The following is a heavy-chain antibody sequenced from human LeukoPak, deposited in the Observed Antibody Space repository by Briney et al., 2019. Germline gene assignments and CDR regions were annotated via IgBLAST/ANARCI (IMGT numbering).Heavy chain of an antibody. D-gene: IGHD5-12*01. J-gene: IGHJ4*02. V-gene: IGHV3-9*01. Sequence: AGRSLRLSCAASGFIFDDYAMHWVRQGPGEGLEWVSGISWNSGTITYADSVKGRFTISRDNAKNSLYLQMNTLRVEDTAVYYCAQGGATISDYWGQGTLVTVSS. CDR2: ISWNSGTI. CDR3: AQGGATISDY. CDR1: GFIFDDYA.